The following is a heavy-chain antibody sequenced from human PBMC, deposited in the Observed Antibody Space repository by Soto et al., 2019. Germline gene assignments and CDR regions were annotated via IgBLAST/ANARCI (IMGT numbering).Heavy chain of an antibody. J-gene: IGHJ3*02. D-gene: IGHD3-22*01. Sequence: SETLSLTCTVSGGSISSGGYYWSWIRQHPGKGLEWIGYIYYSGSTYYNPSLKSRVTISVDTSKNQFSLKLSSVTAADTAVYYCAREGRLLRDYYDSSGYYLSAFDIWGQGTMVT. V-gene: IGHV4-31*03. CDR2: IYYSGST. CDR1: GGSISSGGYY. CDR3: AREGRLLRDYYDSSGYYLSAFDI.